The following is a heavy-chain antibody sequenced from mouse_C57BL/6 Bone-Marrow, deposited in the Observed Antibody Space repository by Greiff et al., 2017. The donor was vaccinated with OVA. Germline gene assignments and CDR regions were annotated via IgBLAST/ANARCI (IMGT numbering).Heavy chain of an antibody. Sequence: VQLQQPGAELVKPGASVKMSCKASGYTFTSYWITWVKQRPGQGLEWIGDIYPGSGSTNYNEKFKSKATLTVDTSSSTAYMQLSSLTSEDSAVYYCARVYSNYPYYFDYWGQGTTLTVSS. D-gene: IGHD2-5*01. CDR1: GYTFTSYW. CDR2: IYPGSGST. J-gene: IGHJ2*01. V-gene: IGHV1-55*01. CDR3: ARVYSNYPYYFDY.